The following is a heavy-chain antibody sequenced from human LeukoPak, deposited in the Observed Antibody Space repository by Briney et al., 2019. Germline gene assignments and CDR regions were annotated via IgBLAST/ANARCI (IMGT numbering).Heavy chain of an antibody. V-gene: IGHV3-15*01. CDR3: TTEFGSGYYFDY. CDR2: IKSKSNGGTT. D-gene: IGHD6-19*01. J-gene: IGHJ4*02. Sequence: GGSLRLSCRASGFTLSNARMSWVRQAPGKGLEWVGRIKSKSNGGTTDYTAPVKGRFTISRDDSKNTLYLQMNSLETEDTAVYYCTTEFGSGYYFDYWGQGTLVTVSS. CDR1: GFTLSNAR.